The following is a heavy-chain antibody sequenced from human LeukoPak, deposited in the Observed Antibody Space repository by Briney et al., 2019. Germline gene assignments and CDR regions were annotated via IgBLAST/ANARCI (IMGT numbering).Heavy chain of an antibody. CDR1: GFTFSSYS. V-gene: IGHV3-48*01. CDR2: ISSSSSTI. Sequence: GGSLRLSCAASGFTFSSYSMNWVRQAPGKGLEWVSYISSSSSTIYYADSVKGRFTISRDNAKNSLYLQMNSLRAEDTAVYYCARDRGDYDILTGDWMYFDYWGQGTLVTVSS. J-gene: IGHJ4*02. CDR3: ARDRGDYDILTGDWMYFDY. D-gene: IGHD3-9*01.